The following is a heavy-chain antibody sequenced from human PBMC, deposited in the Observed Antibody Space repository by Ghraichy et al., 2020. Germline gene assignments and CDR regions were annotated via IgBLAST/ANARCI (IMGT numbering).Heavy chain of an antibody. J-gene: IGHJ6*02. CDR1: GFTFSSYA. V-gene: IGHV3-23*01. D-gene: IGHD3-22*01. Sequence: SCAASGFTFSSYAMSWVRQAPGKGLEWVSAISGSGGSTYYADSVKGRFTISRDNSKKTLYLQMNSLRAEDTAVYYCAKHEGKTKYDSSGYYVCGMDVWGQGTTVTVSS. CDR2: ISGSGGST. CDR3: AKHEGKTKYDSSGYYVCGMDV.